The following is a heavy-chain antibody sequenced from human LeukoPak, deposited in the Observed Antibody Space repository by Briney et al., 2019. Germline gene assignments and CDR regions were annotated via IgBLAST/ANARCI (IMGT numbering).Heavy chain of an antibody. J-gene: IGHJ4*02. D-gene: IGHD1-26*01. CDR1: GFTFSTNA. CDR3: AKDVGKWESLHFSDY. V-gene: IGHV3-23*01. Sequence: GGSLRLSCLTSGFTFSTNAMSWVRQAPGKGLEWISGISGSGASTYYADSVTGRFTISRDNSRNTLYLQMNSLRGDDTAVYYCAKDVGKWESLHFSDYWGQGTLVTVSS. CDR2: ISGSGAST.